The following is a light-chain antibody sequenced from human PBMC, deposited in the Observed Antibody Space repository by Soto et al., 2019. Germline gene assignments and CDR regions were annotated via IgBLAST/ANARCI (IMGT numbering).Light chain of an antibody. V-gene: IGLV2-8*01. J-gene: IGLJ2*01. CDR2: EVS. Sequence: QSALTQPASVSGSPGQSITISCTGSSSDVGGYNHVSWYQQHPGKAPKLMIYEVSNRPSGVPDRFSGSKSGNTASLTVSGLQAEDEADYYCSSYAGSNNYVVFGGGTKLTVL. CDR1: SSDVGGYNH. CDR3: SSYAGSNNYVV.